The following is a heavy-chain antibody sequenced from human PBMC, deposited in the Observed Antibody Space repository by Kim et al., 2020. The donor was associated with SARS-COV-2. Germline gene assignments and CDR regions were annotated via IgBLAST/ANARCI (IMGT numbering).Heavy chain of an antibody. CDR2: IWYDGSNK. V-gene: IGHV3-33*01. J-gene: IGHJ4*02. D-gene: IGHD6-19*01. CDR1: GFTFSSHG. CDR3: ARVGVKVWYRSGWPQLEYYFDN. Sequence: GGYLRLSCAASGFTFSSHGMHWVRQAPGKGLEWVAIIWYDGSNKYYGDSVKGRFTISRDNSKKTLYLQMNSLRAEDTGVYYCARVGVKVWYRSGWPQLEYYFDNWGQGTLVTVSS.